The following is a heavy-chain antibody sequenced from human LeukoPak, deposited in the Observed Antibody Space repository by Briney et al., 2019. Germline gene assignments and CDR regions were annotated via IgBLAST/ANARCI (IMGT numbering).Heavy chain of an antibody. Sequence: SETLSLTCAVYGGSFSGYYWSWIRQPPGKGLEWIGEINHSGSTNYNPSLKSRVTISVDTSKNQFSLKLSSVTAADTAVYYCARGGNWNYFDAFDIWGQGTMVTVSS. CDR2: INHSGST. V-gene: IGHV4-34*01. CDR3: ARGGNWNYFDAFDI. J-gene: IGHJ3*02. CDR1: GGSFSGYY. D-gene: IGHD1-7*01.